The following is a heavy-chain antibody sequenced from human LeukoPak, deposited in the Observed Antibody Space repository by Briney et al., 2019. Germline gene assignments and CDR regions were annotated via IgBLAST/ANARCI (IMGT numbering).Heavy chain of an antibody. CDR3: ARAPYSSRWYYFDY. CDR2: IHYSGST. D-gene: IGHD6-13*01. CDR1: GGPISSYY. J-gene: IGHJ4*02. Sequence: PSETLCLTCTVSGGPISSYYWSWIRQPPGKGLEWIGYIHYSGSTNCNPSLKSRVTILLDTSKNQSSLKLSSVTAADTAVYYCARAPYSSRWYYFDYWGQGTLVTVSS. V-gene: IGHV4-59*01.